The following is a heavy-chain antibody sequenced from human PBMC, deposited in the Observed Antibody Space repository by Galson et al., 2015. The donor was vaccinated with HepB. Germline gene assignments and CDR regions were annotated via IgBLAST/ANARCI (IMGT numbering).Heavy chain of an antibody. CDR3: ARAYRISGYSQFPMDV. J-gene: IGHJ6*02. D-gene: IGHD3-22*01. CDR1: GFTFSSYT. Sequence: SLRLSCAASGFTFSSYTMTWVRQAPGKGLEGVSFISGSGDNTYYADSVKGRFTISRDNTKNTLFLQMNSLRGEDTALYYCARAYRISGYSQFPMDVWGQGTPVTVSS. CDR2: ISGSGDNT. V-gene: IGHV3-23*01.